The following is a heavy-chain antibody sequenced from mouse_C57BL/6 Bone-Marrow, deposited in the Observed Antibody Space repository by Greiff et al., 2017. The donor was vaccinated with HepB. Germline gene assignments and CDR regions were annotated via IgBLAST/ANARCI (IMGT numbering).Heavy chain of an antibody. D-gene: IGHD2-2*01. Sequence: QVLLQQPGAELVMPGASVKLSCKASGYTFTSYWMHWVKQRPGQGLEWIGEIDPSDSYTNYNQKFKGKSTLTVDKSSSTAYMQLSSLTSEDSAVYYCARHVVTTRNYFDYWGQGTTLTVSS. V-gene: IGHV1-69*01. CDR3: ARHVVTTRNYFDY. CDR2: IDPSDSYT. J-gene: IGHJ2*01. CDR1: GYTFTSYW.